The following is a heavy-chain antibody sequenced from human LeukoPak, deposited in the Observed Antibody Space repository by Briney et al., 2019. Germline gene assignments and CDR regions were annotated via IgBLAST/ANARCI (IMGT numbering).Heavy chain of an antibody. V-gene: IGHV1-2*02. Sequence: ASVKVSCKASGYTFTGYYMHWVRQAPGQGLEWMGWINPNSGGTNYAQKFQGRVTMTRDTSISTAYMELSRLRSDDTAVYYCASAPAGYYDSSGYLDYWGQGTLVTVSS. D-gene: IGHD3-22*01. J-gene: IGHJ4*02. CDR1: GYTFTGYY. CDR2: INPNSGGT. CDR3: ASAPAGYYDSSGYLDY.